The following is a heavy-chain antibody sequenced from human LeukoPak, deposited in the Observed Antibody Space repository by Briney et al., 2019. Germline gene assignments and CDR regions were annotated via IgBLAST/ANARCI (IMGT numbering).Heavy chain of an antibody. CDR3: ARHPFHYYDSSGTLDY. Sequence: SETLSLTCTVSGGSISSYYWSWIRQPPGKGLEWIGYIYYSGSTNYNPSLKSRVTISVDTSKNQFSLKLSSVTAADTAVYYCARHPFHYYDSSGTLDYWGQGTLVTVSS. D-gene: IGHD3-22*01. CDR1: GGSISSYY. CDR2: IYYSGST. J-gene: IGHJ4*02. V-gene: IGHV4-59*08.